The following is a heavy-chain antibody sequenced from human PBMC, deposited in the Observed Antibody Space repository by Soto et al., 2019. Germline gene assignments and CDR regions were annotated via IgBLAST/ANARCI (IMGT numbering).Heavy chain of an antibody. J-gene: IGHJ4*02. CDR3: ARAGFSYGHLLF. Sequence: PLETLSLTCNVSGSLIKTGYYYWNWLRQPPGKGLEWIGYVFYSGATNYSPSLKSRAAISMDTSKNQFSLSLTSVTAADTAVYYCARAGFSYGHLLFWGQGIRVTV. V-gene: IGHV4-30-4*01. CDR2: VFYSGAT. D-gene: IGHD3-10*01. CDR1: GSLIKTGYYY.